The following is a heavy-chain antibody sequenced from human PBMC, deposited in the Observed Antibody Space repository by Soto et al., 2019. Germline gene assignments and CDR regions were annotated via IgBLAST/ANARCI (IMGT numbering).Heavy chain of an antibody. CDR2: IYWDDDK. V-gene: IGHV2-5*02. CDR1: GFSLSTSGVG. CDR3: PRPSGSSRSFHY. D-gene: IGHD1-26*01. Sequence: QITLKESGPTLVKPTQTLTLTCTLSGFSLSTSGVGVGWIRKPPGKALEWLALIYWDDDKRYSPSLKSRLTAPSHTSNNQLATPRPNMHLVDTPPYSCPRPSGSSRSFHYGCRGPLVTVS. J-gene: IGHJ4*02.